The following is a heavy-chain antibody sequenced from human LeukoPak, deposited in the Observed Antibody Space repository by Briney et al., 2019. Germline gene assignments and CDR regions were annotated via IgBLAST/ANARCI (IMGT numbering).Heavy chain of an antibody. V-gene: IGHV3-23*01. D-gene: IGHD4-11*01. CDR1: GFTFSSYE. CDR2: ISGSGGST. J-gene: IGHJ4*02. CDR3: AKDRRTTVTTGY. Sequence: GGSLRLSCAASGFTFSSYEMNWVRQAPGKGLEWVSAISGSGGSTYYADSVKGRFTISRDNSKNTLYLQMNSLRAEDTAVYYCAKDRRTTVTTGYWGQGTLVTVSS.